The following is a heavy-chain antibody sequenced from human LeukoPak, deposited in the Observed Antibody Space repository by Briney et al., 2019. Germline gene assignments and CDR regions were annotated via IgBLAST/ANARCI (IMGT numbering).Heavy chain of an antibody. V-gene: IGHV4-34*01. D-gene: IGHD2-2*01. CDR2: INHSGST. J-gene: IGHJ4*02. CDR1: GGSFSGYY. CDR3: ATDVLGVPAPLDMY. Sequence: SETLSLTCAVYGGSFSGYYWSWIRQPPGKGLEWIGEINHSGSTNYNPSLKSRVTISVDTSKNQFSLKLSSVTAADTALYYCATDVLGVPAPLDMYWGQGTLVTVSS.